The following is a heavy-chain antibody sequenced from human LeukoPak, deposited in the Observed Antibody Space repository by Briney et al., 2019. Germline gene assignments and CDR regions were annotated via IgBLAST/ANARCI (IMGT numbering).Heavy chain of an antibody. V-gene: IGHV4-59*01. Sequence: SETLSLTCTVSGGSISSYYWSWIRQPPGKGLEWLGYIYYSGSTNYNPSLKSRVTISVDTSKNQFSLKLSSVTAADTAVYYCARDGGQTVAGPDAFDIWGQGTMVTVSS. J-gene: IGHJ3*02. CDR2: IYYSGST. CDR3: ARDGGQTVAGPDAFDI. D-gene: IGHD6-19*01. CDR1: GGSISSYY.